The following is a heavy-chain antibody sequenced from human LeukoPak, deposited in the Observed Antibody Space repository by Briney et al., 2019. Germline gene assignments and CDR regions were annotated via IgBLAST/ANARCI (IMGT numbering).Heavy chain of an antibody. D-gene: IGHD5-12*01. CDR3: ARGFRKGYSGYDLYFFDY. J-gene: IGHJ4*02. V-gene: IGHV3-20*04. CDR2: INWNGGST. CDR1: GFTFDDYG. Sequence: GGSLRLSCAASGFTFDDYGMSWVRHAPGKGLEWVSGINWNGGSTGYADSVKGRFTISRDNAKNSLYLQMNRLRSDDTAVYYCARGFRKGYSGYDLYFFDYWGQGTLVTVSS.